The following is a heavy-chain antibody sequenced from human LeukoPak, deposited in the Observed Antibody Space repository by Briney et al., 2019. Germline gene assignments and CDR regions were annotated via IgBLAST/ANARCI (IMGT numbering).Heavy chain of an antibody. J-gene: IGHJ5*02. CDR3: ARGLIPGYSRPHWFDP. V-gene: IGHV1-18*01. D-gene: IGHD6-13*01. Sequence: ASVKVSCKASGYTFTSYGISWVRQAPGQGLEWMGWISAYNGNTNYAQKLQGRVTMTTDTSTSTAYMELRSLRSDDTAVYYCARGLIPGYSRPHWFDPWGQGTLVTVSS. CDR2: ISAYNGNT. CDR1: GYTFTSYG.